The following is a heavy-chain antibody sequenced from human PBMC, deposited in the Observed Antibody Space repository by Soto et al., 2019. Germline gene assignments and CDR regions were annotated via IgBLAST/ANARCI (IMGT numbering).Heavy chain of an antibody. D-gene: IGHD6-6*01. CDR1: GYTFTSYG. V-gene: IGHV1-18*01. CDR2: ISAYNGNT. CDR3: ARDGQRRAARPYYYYYCMDV. Sequence: ASVKVSCKASGYTFTSYGISWVRQAPGQGLEWMGWISAYNGNTHYEQKLQGRVTMTTDTSTSTAYMELRSLRYDDTAVYSCARDGQRRAARPYYYYYCMDVWGHVTTSTDSS. J-gene: IGHJ6*02.